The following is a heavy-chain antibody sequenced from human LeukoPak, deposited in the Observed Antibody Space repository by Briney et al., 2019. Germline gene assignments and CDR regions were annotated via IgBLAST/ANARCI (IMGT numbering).Heavy chain of an antibody. Sequence: PGGSLRLSCAASGFTFSSYGMHWVRQAPGKGLEWLAVISYDGSNKYYADSVKGRFTISRDNSKNTLYLQMNSLRAEDTAIYYCAKPISMIIVVTFPFDYWGQGILVTVSS. D-gene: IGHD3-22*01. CDR2: ISYDGSNK. V-gene: IGHV3-30*18. CDR3: AKPISMIIVVTFPFDY. J-gene: IGHJ4*02. CDR1: GFTFSSYG.